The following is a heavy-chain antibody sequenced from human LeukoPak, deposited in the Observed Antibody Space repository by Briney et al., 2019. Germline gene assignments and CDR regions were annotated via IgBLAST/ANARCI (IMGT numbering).Heavy chain of an antibody. V-gene: IGHV4-39*01. Sequence: PSETLSLTCTVSGGSISSSSYYWGWIRQPPGKGLEWIGSIYYSGSTCYNPSLKSRVTISVDTSKNQFSLKLSSVTAADTAVYYCARHGRYYDSSVSRDYWGQGTLVTVSS. CDR3: ARHGRYYDSSVSRDY. CDR2: IYYSGST. CDR1: GGSISSSSYY. D-gene: IGHD3-22*01. J-gene: IGHJ4*02.